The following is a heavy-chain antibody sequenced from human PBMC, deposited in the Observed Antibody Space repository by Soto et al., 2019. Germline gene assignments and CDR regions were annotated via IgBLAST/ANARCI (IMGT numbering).Heavy chain of an antibody. V-gene: IGHV1-69*13. J-gene: IGHJ6*02. CDR1: VGPLHLLS. CDR2: IIPIFGTA. D-gene: IGHD1-1*01. Sequence: PVYVLCTALVGPLHLLSLSSAAQATGQGLEWMGGIIPIFGTANYAQKFQGRVTITADESTSTAYMELSSLRSEDTAVYYCESAERQDYYYVMDVWVQGSTVTGSS. CDR3: ESAERQDYYYVMDV.